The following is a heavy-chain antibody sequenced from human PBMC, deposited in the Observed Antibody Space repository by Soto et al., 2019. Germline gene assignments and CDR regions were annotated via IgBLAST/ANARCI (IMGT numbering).Heavy chain of an antibody. J-gene: IGHJ4*02. Sequence: QVQLQESGPGLVKPSETLSLTCAVSGDSISTYYCMWIRQPPGKGLESIGYLYYGRSANYNPSLKSRVTMSVDTSTNQCSLTLSSMTAADTAVYYCALRSMAVVPEYWGQGTLVTVSS. D-gene: IGHD3-22*01. CDR1: GDSISTYY. CDR3: ALRSMAVVPEY. V-gene: IGHV4-59*01. CDR2: LYYGRSA.